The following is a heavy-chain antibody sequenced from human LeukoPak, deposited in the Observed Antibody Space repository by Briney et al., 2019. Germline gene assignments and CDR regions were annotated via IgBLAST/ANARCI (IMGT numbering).Heavy chain of an antibody. J-gene: IGHJ5*02. Sequence: SETLSLTCTVFGGSISSYYWSWIRQPAGKGLEWIGRIYTSGSTNYNPSLKSRVTMSVDTSKNQFSLKLSSVTAADTAVYYCAREAIAARLSYNWFDPWGQGTLVTVSS. V-gene: IGHV4-4*07. CDR3: AREAIAARLSYNWFDP. D-gene: IGHD6-6*01. CDR2: IYTSGST. CDR1: GGSISSYY.